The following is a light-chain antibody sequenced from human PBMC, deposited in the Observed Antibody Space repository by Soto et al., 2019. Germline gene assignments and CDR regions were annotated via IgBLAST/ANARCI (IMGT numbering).Light chain of an antibody. Sequence: DIQMTQSPSTLSASVGDRVTITCRASQTISNWLAWYQQKPGRAPKILIHDASGLQTGVPSRFSGSGSGAEFTLTISSLQPDDFATYYCQQYNSYSTFGQGTKVEIK. CDR1: QTISNW. CDR2: DAS. CDR3: QQYNSYST. J-gene: IGKJ1*01. V-gene: IGKV1-5*01.